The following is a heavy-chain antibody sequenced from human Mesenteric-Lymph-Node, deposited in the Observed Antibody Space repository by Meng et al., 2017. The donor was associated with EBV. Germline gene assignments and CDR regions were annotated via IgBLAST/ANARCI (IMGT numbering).Heavy chain of an antibody. CDR1: GGSFSAYY. J-gene: IGHJ5*01. CDR3: ASRGDGIYSNYDWFDS. CDR2: ISHSGVT. D-gene: IGHD4-11*01. V-gene: IGHV4-34*01. Sequence: QVQLQQWGAGLLKPSETLSLTCAVDGGSFSAYYWSWIRQPPGKGLEWIGEISHSGVTNYSPSLKSRVTISLDTSRNHFSLNLSSVTAADTAVYYCASRGDGIYSNYDWFDSWGQGTLVTVSA.